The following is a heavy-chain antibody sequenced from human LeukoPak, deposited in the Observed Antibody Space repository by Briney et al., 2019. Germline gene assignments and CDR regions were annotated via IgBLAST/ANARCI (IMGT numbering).Heavy chain of an antibody. D-gene: IGHD5-12*01. CDR2: IYHSGST. CDR3: ARQIRWLRYWFDP. J-gene: IGHJ5*02. V-gene: IGHV4-38-2*02. Sequence: SETLSLTCTVSGYSISSGYYWGWIRQPPGEGLEWIGSIYHSGSTYYNPSLKSRVTISVDTSKNQFSLKLSSVTAADTAVYYCARQIRWLRYWFDPWGQGTLVTVSS. CDR1: GYSISSGYY.